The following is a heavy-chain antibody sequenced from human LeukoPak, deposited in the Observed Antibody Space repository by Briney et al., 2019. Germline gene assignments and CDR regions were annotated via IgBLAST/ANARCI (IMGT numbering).Heavy chain of an antibody. CDR2: IGGSRSFT. D-gene: IGHD2-2*01. V-gene: IGHV3-21*05. CDR1: GFTFSNYN. J-gene: IGHJ6*02. Sequence: PGGSLRLSCAASGFTFSNYNINWVRQAPGKGLEWVSYIGGSRSFTYDADSVKGRFTISRDNAKNSLYLQMNSLRAEDTAVYYCARDIVVVPAAMRGYGMDVWGQGTTVTVSS. CDR3: ARDIVVVPAAMRGYGMDV.